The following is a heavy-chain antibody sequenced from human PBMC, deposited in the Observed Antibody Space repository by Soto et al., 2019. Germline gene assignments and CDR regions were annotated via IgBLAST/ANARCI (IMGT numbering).Heavy chain of an antibody. CDR1: GFTFSNYP. J-gene: IGHJ4*02. Sequence: QVHLAESGGGVVQPGRSLRLSCAASGFTFSNYPMNWVRQAPGKGLEWVAFISYVGNTKHYADSVKGRCTISRDNPRNTLYLQINSPRVEDTAVYYCACEVSLGLAAAGYLDSWGPGAQVTVSS. V-gene: IGHV3-30*04. CDR3: ACEVSLGLAAAGYLDS. D-gene: IGHD6-25*01. CDR2: ISYVGNTK.